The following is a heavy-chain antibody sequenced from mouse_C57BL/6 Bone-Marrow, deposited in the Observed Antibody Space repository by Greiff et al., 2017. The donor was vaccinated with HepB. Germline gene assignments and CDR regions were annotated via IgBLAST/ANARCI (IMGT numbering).Heavy chain of an antibody. J-gene: IGHJ3*01. Sequence: QVQLQQPGTELVKPGASVKLSCKASGYTFTSYWMHWVKQRPGQGLEWIGNINPNNGGTNYNEKFKSKATLTVDKSSSTAYMQLSSLTSEDSAVYYCARGGNYLAWFAYWGQGTLVTVSA. CDR3: ARGGNYLAWFAY. CDR2: INPNNGGT. D-gene: IGHD2-1*01. V-gene: IGHV1-53*01. CDR1: GYTFTSYW.